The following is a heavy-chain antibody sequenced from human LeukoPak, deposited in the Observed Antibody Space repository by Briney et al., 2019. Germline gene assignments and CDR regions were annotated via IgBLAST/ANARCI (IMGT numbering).Heavy chain of an antibody. D-gene: IGHD3-10*01. CDR2: ISGSGGST. Sequence: GGSLRLSCAASGFTFSSYAMSWVRQAPGKGLEWVSAISGSGGSTYYADSVKGRFTISRDNSKNTLYLQMNSLRAEDTAVYYCAKCISAYYYGSGSYTEYYGMDVWGQGTMVTVSS. J-gene: IGHJ6*02. CDR3: AKCISAYYYGSGSYTEYYGMDV. CDR1: GFTFSSYA. V-gene: IGHV3-23*01.